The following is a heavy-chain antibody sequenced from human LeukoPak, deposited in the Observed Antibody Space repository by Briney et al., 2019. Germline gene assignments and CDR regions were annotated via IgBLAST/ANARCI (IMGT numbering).Heavy chain of an antibody. V-gene: IGHV3-30*18. J-gene: IGHJ4*02. CDR2: ISYDGSNK. CDR1: GFTFSRYG. D-gene: IGHD2-15*01. Sequence: GGSLRLSCAASGFTFSRYGMHWVRQAPGKGLEWVAAISYDGSNKHYADSVKGRFTISRDNSKNTLYLQMNSLRAEDTAVYYCAKDDSGQIDYWGQGTLVTVSS. CDR3: AKDDSGQIDY.